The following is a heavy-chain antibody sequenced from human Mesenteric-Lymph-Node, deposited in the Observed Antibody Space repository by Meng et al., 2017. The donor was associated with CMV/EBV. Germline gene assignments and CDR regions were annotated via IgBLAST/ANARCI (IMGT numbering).Heavy chain of an antibody. J-gene: IGHJ4*02. CDR2: TRNKANSYTT. CDR1: GFTFSDHY. V-gene: IGHV3-72*01. Sequence: GESLKISCAASGFTFSDHYMDWVRQAPGKGLEWVGRTRNKANSYTTEYAASVKGRFTISRDDSKNSLYLQMNSLKTEDTAVYYCARDGDYYDSSGYWGQGTLVTVSS. D-gene: IGHD3-22*01. CDR3: ARDGDYYDSSGY.